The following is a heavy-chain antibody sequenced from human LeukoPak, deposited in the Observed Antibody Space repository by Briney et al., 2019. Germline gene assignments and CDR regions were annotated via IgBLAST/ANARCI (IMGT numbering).Heavy chain of an antibody. D-gene: IGHD2-21*02. CDR3: ARSRLLLDY. Sequence: VASVKVSCKASGYTFITYYMHWVRQAPGQGLEWMGIINPSGGSTSYAQKFQGRATMTGDTSTSTVYMELSSLRSEDTAVYYCARSRLLLDYWGQETLVTVSS. CDR2: INPSGGST. J-gene: IGHJ4*02. CDR1: GYTFITYY. V-gene: IGHV1-46*01.